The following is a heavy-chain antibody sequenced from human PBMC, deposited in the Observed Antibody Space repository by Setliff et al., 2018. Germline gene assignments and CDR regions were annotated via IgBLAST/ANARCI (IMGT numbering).Heavy chain of an antibody. J-gene: IGHJ4*02. D-gene: IGHD3-22*01. CDR3: ARINFYDSTAYYYAPHY. CDR2: FIPVLGKP. CDR1: GATLSGVV. V-gene: IGHV1-69*04. Sequence: ASVKVSCKASGATLSGVVFSWVRQAPGHGLEWMGRFIPVLGKPNYAPRFQDRVTMTTDTSTSTAYMDLRSLRSDDTAMYYCARINFYDSTAYYYAPHYWGQGTLVTVSS.